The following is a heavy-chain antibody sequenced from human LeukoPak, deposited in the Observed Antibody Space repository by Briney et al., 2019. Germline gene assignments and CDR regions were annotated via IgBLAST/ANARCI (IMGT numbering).Heavy chain of an antibody. CDR3: ARQGGSSWYNWFDP. J-gene: IGHJ5*02. D-gene: IGHD6-13*01. CDR2: IYYSGST. V-gene: IGHV4-39*01. Sequence: SETLSLTCTVSGGSISSSSYYWGWIRQPPGKGMEWIGSIYYSGSTHYNPSLKSRVTISVDTPKNQFSLTLSSVTAADTAVYYCARQGGSSWYNWFDPWGQGTLVTVSS. CDR1: GGSISSSSYY.